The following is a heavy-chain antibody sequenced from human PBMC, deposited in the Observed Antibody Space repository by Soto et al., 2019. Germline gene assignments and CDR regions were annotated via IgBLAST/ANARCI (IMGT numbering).Heavy chain of an antibody. V-gene: IGHV4-39*01. CDR2: IYYSGST. Sequence: SETLSLTCTVSGGSISSSSYYWGWIRQPPGKGLEWIGSIYYSGSTYYNPSLKSRVTISVDTSKNQFSLKLSSVTAADTAVYYCARHDWAKPFDYWGQGALVTVSS. CDR3: ARHDWAKPFDY. D-gene: IGHD3-9*01. CDR1: GGSISSSSYY. J-gene: IGHJ4*02.